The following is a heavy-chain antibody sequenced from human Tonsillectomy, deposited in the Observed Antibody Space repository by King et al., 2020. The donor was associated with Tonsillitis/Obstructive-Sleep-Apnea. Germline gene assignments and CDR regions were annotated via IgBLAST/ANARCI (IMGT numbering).Heavy chain of an antibody. CDR2: ISGSGGST. Sequence: VQLVESGGGLVQPGGSLRLSCAASGFTFSSYAMSWVRQAPGKGLEWVSAISGSGGSTYYADSVKGRFTISRDNSKNTLYLQMNSLRAEDTAVYYCAKDNGRVSAAMEGAFDYWGQGTLVTVSS. J-gene: IGHJ4*02. CDR3: AKDNGRVSAAMEGAFDY. V-gene: IGHV3-23*04. CDR1: GFTFSSYA. D-gene: IGHD2-2*01.